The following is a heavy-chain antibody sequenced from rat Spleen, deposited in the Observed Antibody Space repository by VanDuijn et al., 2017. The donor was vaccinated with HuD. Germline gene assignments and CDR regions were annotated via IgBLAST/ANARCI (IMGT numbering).Heavy chain of an antibody. CDR1: GFTFSNYY. V-gene: IGHV5-25*01. D-gene: IGHD4-1*01. J-gene: IGHJ3*01. CDR3: ARHGGLRNWFTY. CDR2: ISTGGGNT. Sequence: EVQLVESGGGLVQPGRSMKLSCSALGFTFSNYYIAWFRPPPPMGLAWVASISTGGGNTYYRDSVKGRFTISRDDANSTQFLLMDSLRSEDMATYYCARHGGLRNWFTYWGQGTLVTVSS.